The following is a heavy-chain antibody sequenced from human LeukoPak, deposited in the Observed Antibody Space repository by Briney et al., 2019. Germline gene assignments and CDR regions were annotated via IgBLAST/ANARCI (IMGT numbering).Heavy chain of an antibody. D-gene: IGHD4-17*01. J-gene: IGHJ4*02. Sequence: WGALTLTCAASGFTFSSYARSWVRQAPGKGLEWVSAISGSGGSTYYAYSVNGRFTISRDNTKNSLYLKMNSLRAEATAVYYCARDPYGDYANDYWGQGTLVTVSS. CDR3: ARDPYGDYANDY. CDR2: ISGSGGST. V-gene: IGHV3-23*01. CDR1: GFTFSSYA.